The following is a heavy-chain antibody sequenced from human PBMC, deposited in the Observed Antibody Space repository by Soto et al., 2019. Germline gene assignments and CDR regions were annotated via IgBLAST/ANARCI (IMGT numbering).Heavy chain of an antibody. Sequence: XVCLRLSCAACGFSFSSYGMHWVRQAPGKGLEWVAVIWYDVSNKYYADSVKGRFTISRDNSKNTLYLQMNSLRAEDTAVYYCGRGGGSSFSVFGAFDIWAQRTMVTVSS. CDR3: GRGGGSSFSVFGAFDI. V-gene: IGHV3-33*01. CDR2: IWYDVSNK. J-gene: IGHJ3*02. D-gene: IGHD1-26*01. CDR1: GFSFSSYG.